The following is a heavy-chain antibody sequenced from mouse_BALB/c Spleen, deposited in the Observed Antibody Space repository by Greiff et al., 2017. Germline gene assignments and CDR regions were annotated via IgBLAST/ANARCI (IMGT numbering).Heavy chain of an antibody. D-gene: IGHD1-1*01. CDR2: ISNGGGST. V-gene: IGHV5-12-2*01. Sequence: EVKLVESGGGLVQPGGSLKLSCAASGFTFSSYTMSWVRQTPEKRLEWVAYISNGGGSTYYPDTVKGRFTISRDNAKNTLYLQMSSLKSEDTAMYYCARGYYGSSYGTWFAYWGQGTLVTVSA. J-gene: IGHJ3*01. CDR3: ARGYYGSSYGTWFAY. CDR1: GFTFSSYT.